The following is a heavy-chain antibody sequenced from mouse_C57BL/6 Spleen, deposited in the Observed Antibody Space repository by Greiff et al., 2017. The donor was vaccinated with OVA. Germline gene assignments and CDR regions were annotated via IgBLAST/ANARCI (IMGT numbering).Heavy chain of an antibody. CDR1: GYTFTSYW. Sequence: QVQLQQPGAELVMPGASVKLSCKASGYTFTSYWMHWVKQRPGQGLEWIGEIDPSDSYTNYNQKFKGKSTLTVDKSSSTAYMQLSSLTSEDSAVYYCARYGGLRYFDVWGTGTTVTVSS. J-gene: IGHJ1*03. V-gene: IGHV1-69*01. CDR3: ARYGGLRYFDV. CDR2: IDPSDSYT. D-gene: IGHD2-2*01.